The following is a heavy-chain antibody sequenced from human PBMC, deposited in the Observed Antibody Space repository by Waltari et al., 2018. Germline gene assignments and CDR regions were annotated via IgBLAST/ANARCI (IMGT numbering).Heavy chain of an antibody. CDR1: SYPIRTGSF. D-gene: IGHD3-10*01. V-gene: IGHV4-38-2*02. CDR2: ISHSGST. J-gene: IGHJ5*02. Sequence: QVQLQESGPGLARPSETLSLTCDVASYPIRTGSFWGWIRQPPGKGLQWIGSISHSGSTYYNPSLKSRVTLSVDTSKNQFALKVTSVTAADTATYYCVRDLGGSGNSWFDAWGQGSLVIVSS. CDR3: VRDLGGSGNSWFDA.